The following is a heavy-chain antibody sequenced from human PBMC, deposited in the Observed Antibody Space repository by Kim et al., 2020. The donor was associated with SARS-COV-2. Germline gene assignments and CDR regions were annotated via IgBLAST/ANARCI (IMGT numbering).Heavy chain of an antibody. D-gene: IGHD3-22*01. CDR2: INHSGST. CDR3: ARGQADDSSAGDFDY. CDR1: GGSFSGYY. Sequence: SETLSLTCAVYGGSFSGYYWSWIRQPPGKGLEWIGEINHSGSTNYNPSLKSRVTISVDTSKNQFSLKLSSVTAADTAVYYCARGQADDSSAGDFDYWGQGTLVTVSS. V-gene: IGHV4-34*01. J-gene: IGHJ4*02.